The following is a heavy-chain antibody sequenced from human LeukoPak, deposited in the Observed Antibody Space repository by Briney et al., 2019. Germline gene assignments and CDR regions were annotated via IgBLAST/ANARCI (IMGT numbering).Heavy chain of an antibody. J-gene: IGHJ4*02. CDR1: GYTFTSYG. V-gene: IGHV1-18*01. Sequence: ASVKVSCKASGYTFTSYGISWVRQAPGQGLEWMGSISAYNGNTNYAQKLQGRVTMTTDTSTSTAYMELRSLRSDDTAVYYCAREPSWSGYYWVFDYWGQGTLVTVSS. CDR2: ISAYNGNT. CDR3: AREPSWSGYYWVFDY. D-gene: IGHD3-3*01.